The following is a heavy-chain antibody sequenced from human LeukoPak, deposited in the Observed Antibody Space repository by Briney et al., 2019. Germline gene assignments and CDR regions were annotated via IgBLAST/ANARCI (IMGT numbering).Heavy chain of an antibody. Sequence: GGSLRLSCVASGFTFSSHAMHWVRQAPGKGLEWVAVISYDGSNEFYTDSVQGRFTMSRDNSTNTLSLQMNSLRAEDTAVYYCARDIYRGYSSGWYPYFDSWGQGTLVTVSS. V-gene: IGHV3-30*04. D-gene: IGHD6-19*01. CDR2: ISYDGSNE. CDR1: GFTFSSHA. CDR3: ARDIYRGYSSGWYPYFDS. J-gene: IGHJ4*02.